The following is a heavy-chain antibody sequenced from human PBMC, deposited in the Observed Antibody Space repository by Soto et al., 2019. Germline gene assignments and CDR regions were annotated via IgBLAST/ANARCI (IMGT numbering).Heavy chain of an antibody. Sequence: QVQLVQSGAEVKKPGASVKVSCKASGYTFTSYGISWVRQAPGQGLEWMGWINGYNGNTNYAQKVQGRVTMTTDRSTSTAYMELRSVRSDDTPVYYCAKLYCSGGSCYGWFDTLGQGTLVTVSS. CDR2: INGYNGNT. V-gene: IGHV1-18*01. J-gene: IGHJ5*02. D-gene: IGHD2-15*01. CDR1: GYTFTSYG. CDR3: AKLYCSGGSCYGWFDT.